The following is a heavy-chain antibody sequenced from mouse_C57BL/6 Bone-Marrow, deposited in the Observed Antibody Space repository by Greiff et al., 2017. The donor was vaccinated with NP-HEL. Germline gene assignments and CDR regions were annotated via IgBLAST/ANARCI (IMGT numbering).Heavy chain of an antibody. Sequence: VQLQQPGTELVKPGASVKLSCKASGYTFTSYWMHWVKQSPGQGLEWIGNINPSNGGTNYNEKFKSKATLTVDKSSSTAFMQLRSLTSEDSAVYYCARWDCYGSSPWYFDVWGTGTTVTVSS. CDR3: ARWDCYGSSPWYFDV. CDR2: INPSNGGT. V-gene: IGHV1-53*01. J-gene: IGHJ1*03. CDR1: GYTFTSYW. D-gene: IGHD1-1*01.